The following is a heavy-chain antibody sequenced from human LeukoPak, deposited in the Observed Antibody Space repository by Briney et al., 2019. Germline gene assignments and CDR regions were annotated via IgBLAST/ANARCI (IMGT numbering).Heavy chain of an antibody. V-gene: IGHV4-4*07. Sequence: SETLSLTCTVSGGSISSYYWSWIRQPAGKGLEWIGRIYTSGSTNYNPSLKSRVTISVDTSKNQFSLKLSSVTAADTAVYYCAREEYYYDSSGYSSWGQGTLVTVSS. D-gene: IGHD3-22*01. CDR2: IYTSGST. CDR1: GGSISSYY. J-gene: IGHJ5*02. CDR3: AREEYYYDSSGYSS.